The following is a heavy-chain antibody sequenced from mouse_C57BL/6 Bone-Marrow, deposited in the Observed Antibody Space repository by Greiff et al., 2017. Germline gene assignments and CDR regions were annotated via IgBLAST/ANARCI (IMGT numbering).Heavy chain of an antibody. D-gene: IGHD2-4*01. CDR1: GFTFSDAW. V-gene: IGHV6-6*01. CDR3: TRRRLRRGAWFAY. Sequence: EVKLVESGGGLVQPGGSMKLSCAASGFTFSDAWMDWVRQSPEKGLEWVAEIRNKANNHATYYAGSVKGRFTIARDDSKSSVYLQMNSLRAEDTCIDCCTRRRLRRGAWFAYWGQGTLVTVSA. J-gene: IGHJ3*01. CDR2: IRNKANNHAT.